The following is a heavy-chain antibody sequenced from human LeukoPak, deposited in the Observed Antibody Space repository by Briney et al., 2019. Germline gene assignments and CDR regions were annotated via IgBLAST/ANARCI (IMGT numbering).Heavy chain of an antibody. D-gene: IGHD2-15*01. V-gene: IGHV3-43D*04. CDR3: AKERGYCSGGSCYSGFGYMDV. CDR1: GFIFDDYA. CDR2: ISWDGGST. Sequence: GGSLRLSCAASGFIFDDYAMHWVRQAPGKGLEWVSLISWDGGSTYYADSVKGRFTISRDNSKNSLYLQMNSLRAEDTALYYCAKERGYCSGGSCYSGFGYMDVWGKGTTVTVSS. J-gene: IGHJ6*03.